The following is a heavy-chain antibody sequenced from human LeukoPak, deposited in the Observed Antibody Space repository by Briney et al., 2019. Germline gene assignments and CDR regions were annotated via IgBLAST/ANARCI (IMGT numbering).Heavy chain of an antibody. CDR2: ISYDGSNK. J-gene: IGHJ4*02. Sequence: LGGSLRLSCAASGFTFSSYGMHWVRQAPGRGLEWVAVISYDGSNKYYADSVKGRFTISRDNSKNTLYLQMNSLRAEDTAVYYCAKLYSSSSRGGYYWGQGTLVTVSS. CDR1: GFTFSSYG. D-gene: IGHD6-13*01. CDR3: AKLYSSSSRGGYY. V-gene: IGHV3-30*18.